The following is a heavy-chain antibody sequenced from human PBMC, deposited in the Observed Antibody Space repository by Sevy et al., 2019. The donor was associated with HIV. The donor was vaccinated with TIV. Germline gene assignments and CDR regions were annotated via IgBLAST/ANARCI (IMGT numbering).Heavy chain of an antibody. CDR3: AGENAWGRGYS. CDR2: IYYNGHV. J-gene: IGHJ4*02. V-gene: IGHV4-59*08. Sequence: SGTLSLTCTVSGGSITSLYWNWIRQPPGKGLEWIANIYYNGHVNYNPSLKSRVTLSLDTSKNQFSLRLSSVTAADTAMYYCAGENAWGRGYSWGQGTLVTVSS. D-gene: IGHD1-26*01. CDR1: GGSITSLY.